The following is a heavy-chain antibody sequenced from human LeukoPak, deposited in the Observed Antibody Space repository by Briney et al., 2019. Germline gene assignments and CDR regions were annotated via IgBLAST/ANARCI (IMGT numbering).Heavy chain of an antibody. D-gene: IGHD3-9*01. J-gene: IGHJ6*02. CDR3: ARGSPLYYDILTGYYPFYYYGMDV. V-gene: IGHV1-8*01. Sequence: ASVKVSCKASGYTFTSYDINWVRQATGQGLEWMGWMNPNSSNTGYAQKFQGRVTMTRNTSISTAYMELSSLRSEDTAVYYCARGSPLYYDILTGYYPFYYYGMDVWGQGTTVTVSS. CDR2: MNPNSSNT. CDR1: GYTFTSYD.